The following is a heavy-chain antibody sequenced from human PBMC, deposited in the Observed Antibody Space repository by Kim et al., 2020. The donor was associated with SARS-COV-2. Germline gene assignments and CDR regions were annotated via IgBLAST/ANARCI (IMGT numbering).Heavy chain of an antibody. J-gene: IGHJ3*02. D-gene: IGHD6-19*01. CDR3: ARDIRVGSGWYNDAFDI. V-gene: IGHV4-59*01. Sequence: LKSRVTKSVDTSKTQFSLKLSSVTAADTAVYYCARDIRVGSGWYNDAFDIWGQGTMVTVSS.